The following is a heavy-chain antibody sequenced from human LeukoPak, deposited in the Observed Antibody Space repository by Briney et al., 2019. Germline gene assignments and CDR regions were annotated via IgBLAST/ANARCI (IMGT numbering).Heavy chain of an antibody. V-gene: IGHV3-74*01. J-gene: IGHJ4*02. Sequence: GGSLRLSCAASGFTFSNYWMHWIRQAPGKGLVWVSHINNDGNTTNYADSVKGRFTISRDNAKNTQYDQLNRLRVDHTAVYYCGKYLWIYELGPYWRQGTLVTVSS. CDR2: INNDGNTT. CDR3: GKYLWIYELGPY. D-gene: IGHD5-12*01. CDR1: GFTFSNYW.